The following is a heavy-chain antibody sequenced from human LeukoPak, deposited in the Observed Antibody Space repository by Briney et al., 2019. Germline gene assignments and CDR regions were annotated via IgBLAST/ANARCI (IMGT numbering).Heavy chain of an antibody. Sequence: PGGSLRLSCAASGLTFSTYDMHWVRQVTGEGLESVSAVGTGDDTYYPGSVKGRFTISRDDAKNSLYLQMNSLRPGDTAVYYCVREVRYSGRAFDIWGQGTMVTVSS. J-gene: IGHJ3*02. CDR2: VGTGDDT. CDR1: GLTFSTYD. CDR3: VREVRYSGRAFDI. D-gene: IGHD1-26*01. V-gene: IGHV3-13*01.